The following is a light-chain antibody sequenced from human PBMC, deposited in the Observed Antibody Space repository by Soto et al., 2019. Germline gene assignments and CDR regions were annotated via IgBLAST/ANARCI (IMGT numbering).Light chain of an antibody. J-gene: IGKJ4*01. CDR1: DDINNH. Sequence: DMQMTQSPSAMSASVGDRVTITCRASDDINNHLAWFQQKPGKVPKRLIYAVSTLPSGVPSRFSGSGSGTEFTLTISSLQPEDFATYYCLQHEDYPLTFGGGTKVDIK. CDR3: LQHEDYPLT. CDR2: AVS. V-gene: IGKV1-17*03.